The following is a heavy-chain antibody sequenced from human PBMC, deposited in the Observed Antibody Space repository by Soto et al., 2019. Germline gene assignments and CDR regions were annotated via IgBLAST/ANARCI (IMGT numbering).Heavy chain of an antibody. J-gene: IGHJ4*02. CDR3: AKDSPTYYDFWSGCFDY. V-gene: IGHV3-23*01. CDR1: GFTFSSYA. Sequence: VQLLESGGGLVQPGGSLRLSCAASGFTFSSYAMSWVRQAPGKGLEWVSAISGSGGSTYYADSVKGRFTISRDNSKNTLYLQMNSLRAEDTAVYYCAKDSPTYYDFWSGCFDYWGQGTLVTVSS. D-gene: IGHD3-3*01. CDR2: ISGSGGST.